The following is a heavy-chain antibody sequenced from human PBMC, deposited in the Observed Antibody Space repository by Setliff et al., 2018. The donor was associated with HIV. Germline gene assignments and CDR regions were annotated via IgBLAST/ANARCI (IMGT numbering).Heavy chain of an antibody. D-gene: IGHD6-13*01. J-gene: IGHJ5*02. CDR1: GGTFSSYV. Sequence: GASVKVSCKASGGTFSSYVINWARQAPGQGLEWMGGIIPMLGITNYAQNFQGRLAITADKSTTVSYMELSSLRSEDTAFYFCATSTIAAAGASRADLDPWGQGTLVTVSS. CDR3: ATSTIAAAGASRADLDP. V-gene: IGHV1-69*10. CDR2: IIPMLGIT.